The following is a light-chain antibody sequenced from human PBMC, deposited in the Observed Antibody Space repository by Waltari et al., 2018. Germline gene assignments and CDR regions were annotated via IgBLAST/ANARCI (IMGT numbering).Light chain of an antibody. J-gene: IGLJ2*01. CDR1: SSTVGGYNL. V-gene: IGLV2-14*01. Sequence: SALTQPAAVSGSPGQPIPISCTGTSSTVGGYNLVSWYPQHPGKAPKLMIYEASKRPSGISNRFSGSKSGNTASLTISGLQAEDEADYYCSSYTSSSTLVFGGGTKLTVL. CDR2: EAS. CDR3: SSYTSSSTLV.